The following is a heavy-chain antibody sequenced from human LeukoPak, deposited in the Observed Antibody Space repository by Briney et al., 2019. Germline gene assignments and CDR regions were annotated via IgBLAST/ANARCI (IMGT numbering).Heavy chain of an antibody. Sequence: PGGSLRLSCAASGVTFSSYGMSWVRQAPGKGLEWVSAFSGSGGSTYYADSVKGRFTISRDNSKNTLYLQMNSLRAEDTAVYYCARSGLSRFDYWGQGTLVTVSS. CDR1: GVTFSSYG. CDR2: FSGSGGST. V-gene: IGHV3-23*01. J-gene: IGHJ4*02. D-gene: IGHD4/OR15-4a*01. CDR3: ARSGLSRFDY.